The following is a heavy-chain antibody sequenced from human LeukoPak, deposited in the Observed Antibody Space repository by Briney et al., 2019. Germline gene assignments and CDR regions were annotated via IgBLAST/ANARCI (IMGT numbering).Heavy chain of an antibody. CDR3: ARVGSVDTSGYYDY. J-gene: IGHJ4*02. CDR2: ISPSGGSP. CDR1: GYTFTTYY. Sequence: GASVKVSCKASGYTFTTYYIHWVRQAPGQGLEWLGIISPSGGSPTYAQKFQGRVTMTRDTSTSTVYMELSSLRSDDTAVYYCARVGSVDTSGYYDYWGQGTLVTVSS. V-gene: IGHV1-46*01. D-gene: IGHD3-22*01.